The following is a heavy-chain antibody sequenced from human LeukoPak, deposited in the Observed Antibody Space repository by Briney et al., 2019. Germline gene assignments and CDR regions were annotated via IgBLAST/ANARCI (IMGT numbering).Heavy chain of an antibody. Sequence: SETLSLTCTVSGGSISSYYWSWIRQPPGKGLEWIGYIYYSGSTKYNPSLKSRVTISVDTSKNQFSLKLSSVTAADTAVYYCARGVGGYGDHYWYFDLWGRGTLVTVSS. CDR1: GGSISSYY. V-gene: IGHV4-59*01. CDR3: ARGVGGYGDHYWYFDL. D-gene: IGHD4-17*01. CDR2: IYYSGST. J-gene: IGHJ2*01.